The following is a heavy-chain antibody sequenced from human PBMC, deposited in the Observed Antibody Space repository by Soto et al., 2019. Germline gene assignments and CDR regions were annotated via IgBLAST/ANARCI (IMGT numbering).Heavy chain of an antibody. CDR3: ARYWEGGYCSGGSCYGHRYIDL. V-gene: IGHV4-34*01. CDR2: INHSGST. D-gene: IGHD2-15*01. CDR1: GGSFSGYY. Sequence: SETLSLSCAVYGGSFSGYYWSWIRQPPGKGLEWIGEINHSGSTNYNPSLKSRVTISVDTSKNQFSLKLSSVTAANTAVYYCARYWEGGYCSGGSCYGHRYIDLWGRGTLVTVSS. J-gene: IGHJ2*01.